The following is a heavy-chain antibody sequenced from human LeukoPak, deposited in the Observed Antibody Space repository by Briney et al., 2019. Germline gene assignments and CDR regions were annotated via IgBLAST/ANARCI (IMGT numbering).Heavy chain of an antibody. CDR1: GGSISSYY. D-gene: IGHD6-6*01. J-gene: IGHJ6*02. CDR2: IYYSGST. CDR3: VSGKYSSSPYYYGMDV. Sequence: SETLSLTCTVSGGSISSYYWSWIRQAPGKGLEWIGYIYYSGSTNYNPSLKSRVTISVDTSKNQFSLKLSSVTAADTAVYYCVSGKYSSSPYYYGMDVWGQGTTVTVSS. V-gene: IGHV4-59*01.